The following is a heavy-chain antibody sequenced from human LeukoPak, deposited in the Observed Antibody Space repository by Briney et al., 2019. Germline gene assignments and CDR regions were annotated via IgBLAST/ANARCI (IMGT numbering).Heavy chain of an antibody. D-gene: IGHD5-12*01. CDR2: ISYDGSNK. V-gene: IGHV3-30*18. CDR1: GFTFSSYG. J-gene: IGHJ4*02. Sequence: GGSLRLSCAASGFTFSSYGMHWVRQAPGKGLEWVAVISYDGSNKYYPDSVKGRFTISSDTSNNTLYLQINSLRAEDTAVYYCAKGGIVATIRMLSRIEAYYFDYWGQGTLVTVSS. CDR3: AKGGIVATIRMLSRIEAYYFDY.